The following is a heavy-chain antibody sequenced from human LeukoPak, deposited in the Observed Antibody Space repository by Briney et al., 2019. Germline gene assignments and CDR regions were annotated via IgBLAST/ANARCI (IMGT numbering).Heavy chain of an antibody. V-gene: IGHV1-18*01. J-gene: IGHJ4*02. D-gene: IGHD1-26*01. CDR1: GYTFTSYG. CDR3: ARYSRYPRAAPLDY. Sequence: ASVKVSCKASGYTFTSYGITWVRQAPGQGLEWMGWISAYNGNTNYAQKLQGRVTMTTDTSTSTAYMELRSLRSDDTAVYYCARYSRYPRAAPLDYWGQGTLVTVSS. CDR2: ISAYNGNT.